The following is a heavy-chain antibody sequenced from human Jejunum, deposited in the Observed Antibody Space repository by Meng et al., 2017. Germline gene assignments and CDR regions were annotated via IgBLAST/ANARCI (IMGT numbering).Heavy chain of an antibody. J-gene: IGHJ5*01. D-gene: IGHD1-26*01. CDR2: IYHSGYT. CDR3: ARTTKVGESDS. V-gene: IGHV4-38-2*02. Sequence: SETLSLTCTVSGYSISSGYYWGWIRQPPGKGLEWIGTIYHSGYTFYNPSLRSPVTISVDTSKNQFSLNVTSVTAADTAVYFCARTTKVGESDSWGQGTLVTVS. CDR1: GYSISSGYY.